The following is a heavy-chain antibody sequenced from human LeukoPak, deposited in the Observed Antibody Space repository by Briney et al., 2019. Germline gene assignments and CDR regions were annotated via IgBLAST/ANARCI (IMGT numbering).Heavy chain of an antibody. D-gene: IGHD4-17*01. V-gene: IGHV3-23*01. Sequence: GGSLRLSCEVSGFSFSTYGMSWVRQVPGKGLEWVAYISASGGTTHYGDSVKGRFTISRDNSENTLYLQMDSLRAEDTAEYYRAKDEVWDYYGDYNFDYWGQGTLVTVSS. CDR2: ISASGGTT. CDR1: GFSFSTYG. J-gene: IGHJ4*02. CDR3: AKDEVWDYYGDYNFDY.